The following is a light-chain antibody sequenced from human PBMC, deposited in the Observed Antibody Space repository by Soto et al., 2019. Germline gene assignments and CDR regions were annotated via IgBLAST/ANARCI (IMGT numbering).Light chain of an antibody. CDR2: DAS. V-gene: IGKV1-5*01. CDR1: QSISSW. Sequence: DIQMTQSPPTLSASVGDRVTITCRASQSISSWLAWYQQKPGKAPKFLIYDASSLESGVPSRFSSSGSGTEFTLTISSLQPDDLGTYFCQQYNTFPYTFGQGTKLEIK. CDR3: QQYNTFPYT. J-gene: IGKJ2*01.